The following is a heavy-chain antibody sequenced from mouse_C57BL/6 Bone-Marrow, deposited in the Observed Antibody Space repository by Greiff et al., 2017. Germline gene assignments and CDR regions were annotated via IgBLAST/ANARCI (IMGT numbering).Heavy chain of an antibody. J-gene: IGHJ1*03. CDR1: EYEFPSHD. D-gene: IGHD2-2*01. Sequence: DVMLVESGGGLVQPGESLKLSCESNEYEFPSHDMSWVRKTPEKRLELVAAINSDGGSTYYPDTMERRFIISRDNTKKTLYLQMSSLRSEDTALYYCAIWLRRDWYFDVWGTGTTVTVSS. CDR2: INSDGGST. V-gene: IGHV5-2*01. CDR3: AIWLRRDWYFDV.